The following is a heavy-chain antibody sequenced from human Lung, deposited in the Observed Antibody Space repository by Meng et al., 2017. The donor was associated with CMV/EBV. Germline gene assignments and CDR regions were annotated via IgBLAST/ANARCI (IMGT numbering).Heavy chain of an antibody. Sequence: LTXSASGFTFSSYGMHWVRQAPGKGLEWVAFIRYDGSNKYYADSVKGRFTISRDNSKNTLYLQMNSLRAEDTAVYYCAKDRIAARRGYFDYWGQGTXVTVSS. J-gene: IGHJ4*02. D-gene: IGHD6-6*01. CDR2: IRYDGSNK. V-gene: IGHV3-30*02. CDR1: GFTFSSYG. CDR3: AKDRIAARRGYFDY.